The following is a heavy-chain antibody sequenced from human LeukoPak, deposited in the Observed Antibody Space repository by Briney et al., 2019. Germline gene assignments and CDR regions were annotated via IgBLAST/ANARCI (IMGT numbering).Heavy chain of an antibody. J-gene: IGHJ4*02. D-gene: IGHD2-2*02. CDR2: IYTSGST. V-gene: IGHV4-4*07. CDR3: AREYYCSSASCYSDY. Sequence: PSETLSLTCTVSGGSISSYYWSWIRQPAGKGLEWIGRIYTSGSTNYNPPLKSRVTMSVDTSKNQFSLKLSSVTAADTAVYYCAREYYCSSASCYSDYWGQGTLVTVSS. CDR1: GGSISSYY.